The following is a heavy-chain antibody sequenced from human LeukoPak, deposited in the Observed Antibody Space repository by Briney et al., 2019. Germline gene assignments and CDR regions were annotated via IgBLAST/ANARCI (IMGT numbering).Heavy chain of an antibody. CDR2: ISSGSDYI. CDR3: ARGGRRFDS. Sequence: GGSLTLSCAASAFTFSLYSMNWVRQAPGKGLEWVSSISSGSDYIFYGDSLKGRFSISRDNAKNSLYLQMNSPRAEDTAVYYCARGGRRFDSWGQGTLVSVSS. D-gene: IGHD2-15*01. V-gene: IGHV3-21*01. CDR1: AFTFSLYS. J-gene: IGHJ5*01.